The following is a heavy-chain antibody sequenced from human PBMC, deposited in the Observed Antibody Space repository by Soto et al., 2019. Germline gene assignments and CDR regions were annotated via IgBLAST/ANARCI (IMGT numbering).Heavy chain of an antibody. CDR2: ISAYNGDT. CDR3: ARDLCSSTSCKLDS. V-gene: IGHV1-18*04. CDR1: GYTLTNYG. D-gene: IGHD2-2*01. Sequence: ASVKVSCKASGYTLTNYGIGWVRQAPGQGLECMGWISAYNGDTNYAQNLQGRVTMTTDTSTSTAYMELRSLRSDDTAVYYCARDLCSSTSCKLDSWGQGTLVTVS. J-gene: IGHJ4*02.